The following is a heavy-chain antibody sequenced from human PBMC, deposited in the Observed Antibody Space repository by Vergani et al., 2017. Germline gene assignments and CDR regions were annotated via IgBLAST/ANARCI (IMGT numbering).Heavy chain of an antibody. CDR3: ATFSGSYTLDAFDI. Sequence: QVQLVQSGAEVGKPGASVKISCKASGYTFTAYYIHWVRQAPEQGLEWVGVISPDGFSTFYAQKFQGRVTITRDTSTSTVYVEVTSLRSDDTAVYYCATFSGSYTLDAFDIWGQGTMVTVSS. V-gene: IGHV1-46*01. D-gene: IGHD1-26*01. J-gene: IGHJ3*02. CDR2: ISPDGFST. CDR1: GYTFTAYY.